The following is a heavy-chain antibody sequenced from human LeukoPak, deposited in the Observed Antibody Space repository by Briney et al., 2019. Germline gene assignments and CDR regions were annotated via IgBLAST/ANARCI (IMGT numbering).Heavy chain of an antibody. CDR1: GFTFSSYW. V-gene: IGHV3-7*04. CDR3: ARLRAGDYFDY. J-gene: IGHJ4*02. D-gene: IGHD6-19*01. Sequence: QTGGSLRLSCAASGFTFSSYWMSWVRQAPGKGLEWVANIKEDGSEKYYVDSVKGRLTISRDTAKSSLYLQMNSLRAEDTAVYYCARLRAGDYFDYWGQGTLVTVSS. CDR2: IKEDGSEK.